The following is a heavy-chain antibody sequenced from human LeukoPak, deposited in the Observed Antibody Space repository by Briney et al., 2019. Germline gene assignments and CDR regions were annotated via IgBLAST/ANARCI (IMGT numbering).Heavy chain of an antibody. CDR3: ARGAYCGGDCYDGAFDI. V-gene: IGHV3-30*04. Sequence: PGGSLRLSCAASGFTFSSYAMHWVRQAPGKGLEWVAVISYDGSNKYYADSVKGRFTISRDNSKNTLYLQMNSLRAEDAAVYYCARGAYCGGDCYDGAFDIWGQGTMVTVSS. CDR2: ISYDGSNK. CDR1: GFTFSSYA. D-gene: IGHD2-21*02. J-gene: IGHJ3*02.